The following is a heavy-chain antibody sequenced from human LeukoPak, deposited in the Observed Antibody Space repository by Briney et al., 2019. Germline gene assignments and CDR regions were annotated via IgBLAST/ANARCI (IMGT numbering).Heavy chain of an antibody. J-gene: IGHJ4*02. Sequence: GASVKVSCKASGYTFTSYGISWVRQAPGQGLEWMGWISAYNGNTNYAQNLQGRVTMTTDTSTSTAYMELRSLRSDDTAVYYCASGIATGYDRIGGFDYWGQGTLVIVSS. V-gene: IGHV1-18*01. CDR1: GYTFTSYG. D-gene: IGHD3-9*01. CDR2: ISAYNGNT. CDR3: ASGIATGYDRIGGFDY.